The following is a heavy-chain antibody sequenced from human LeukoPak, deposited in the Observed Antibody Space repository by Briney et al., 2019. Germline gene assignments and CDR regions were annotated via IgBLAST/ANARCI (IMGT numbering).Heavy chain of an antibody. D-gene: IGHD3-10*01. CDR3: ASSGEGGNGSEEITDY. CDR2: IYYSGST. CDR1: GGSISSGDYY. J-gene: IGHJ4*02. V-gene: IGHV4-30-4*01. Sequence: KASQTLSLTCTVSGGSISSGDYYWSWIRQPPGKGLEWIGYIYYSGSTYYNPSLKSRVTISVDTSKNQFSLTLSSVTAADTAVYYCASSGEGGNGSEEITDYWGQGTLVTVSS.